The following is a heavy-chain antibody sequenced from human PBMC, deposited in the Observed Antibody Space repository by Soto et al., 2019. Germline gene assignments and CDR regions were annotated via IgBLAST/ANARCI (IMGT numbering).Heavy chain of an antibody. CDR1: GFSLSTSAEG. CDR2: IYWDGDE. J-gene: IGHJ4*02. CDR3: AHGSCTSADCYPNPYLDY. V-gene: IGHV2-5*02. Sequence: QITLKESGPTLVKPTQTLTLTCTFSGFSLSTSAEGVGWIRQPPGKALEWLALIYWDGDERYSSSLKSRLTITKDTSKNQVVLTMTNMDPAATATYSCAHGSCTSADCYPNPYLDYWGQGILVTVSS. D-gene: IGHD2-2*01.